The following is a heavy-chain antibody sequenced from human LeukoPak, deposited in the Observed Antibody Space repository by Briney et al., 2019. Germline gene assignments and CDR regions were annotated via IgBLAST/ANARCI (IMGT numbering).Heavy chain of an antibody. D-gene: IGHD3-10*01. CDR1: GGSISSYY. V-gene: IGHV4-4*07. CDR2: IYTSGTI. J-gene: IGHJ5*02. CDR3: ARDSGTTGEVKFDP. Sequence: SETLSLTCTVSGGSISSYYWSWIRQPAGTALEWIGRIYTSGTITYNPSLKSRVTMSVGTSKNQFSLKLSSVTAADTAVYYCARDSGTTGEVKFDPWGQGTLVTVSS.